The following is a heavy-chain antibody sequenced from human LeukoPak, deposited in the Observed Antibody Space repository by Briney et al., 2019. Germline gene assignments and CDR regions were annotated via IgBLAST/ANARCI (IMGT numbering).Heavy chain of an antibody. V-gene: IGHV3-30-3*01. J-gene: IGHJ3*02. Sequence: PGRSLRLSCAASGFTFSSYAMHWVRQAPGKGLEWVAVISYDGSNKYYADSVKGRFTISRDNSKNTLYLQMNSLRAEDTAVYYCAKDITMIVVVNDAFDIWGQGTMVTVSS. D-gene: IGHD3-22*01. CDR2: ISYDGSNK. CDR1: GFTFSSYA. CDR3: AKDITMIVVVNDAFDI.